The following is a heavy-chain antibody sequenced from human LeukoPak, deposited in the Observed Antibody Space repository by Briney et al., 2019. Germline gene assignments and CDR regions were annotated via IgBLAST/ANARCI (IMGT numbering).Heavy chain of an antibody. J-gene: IGHJ3*02. CDR2: INPSGGSI. D-gene: IGHD3-22*01. Sequence: GASVKVSCKASGYIFTSYYMYWVRQAPGQGLEWMGIINPSGGSIRYAQKFQGRVTMTRDTSTSTAYMELSSLRSEDTAVYYCSVTMIVVVIPGYGAFDIWGQGTMVTVSS. CDR3: SVTMIVVVIPGYGAFDI. V-gene: IGHV1-46*01. CDR1: GYIFTSYY.